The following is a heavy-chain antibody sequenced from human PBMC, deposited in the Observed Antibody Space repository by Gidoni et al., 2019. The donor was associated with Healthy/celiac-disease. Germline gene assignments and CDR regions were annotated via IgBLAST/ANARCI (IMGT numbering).Heavy chain of an antibody. CDR3: ARAPIVAGPLPGYYFDY. V-gene: IGHV3-21*01. CDR1: GFTFSSYS. J-gene: IGHJ4*02. Sequence: EVQLVESGGGLVKPGGSLSLSCAASGFTFSSYSMTWVRQAPGKGLEWVSSIMSRSSYICYADSVKGRFTISRDNAKDSLYLQMNSLRAEDTALYYCARAPIVAGPLPGYYFDYWGQGTLVTVSS. D-gene: IGHD2-15*01. CDR2: IMSRSSYI.